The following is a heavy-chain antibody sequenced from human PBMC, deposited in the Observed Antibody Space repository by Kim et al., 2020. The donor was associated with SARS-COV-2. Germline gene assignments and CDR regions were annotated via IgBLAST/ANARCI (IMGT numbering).Heavy chain of an antibody. Sequence: GGSLRLSCKTSGFTFRDYAMSWVRQAPGKGLEWVGFIRGEAYDEKPEYAASVKGRFTISREDSNSIAYLHMTSLKSEDTAVYYCCRGVPAIIWYYFDHWGQGTLVTVSS. CDR2: IRGEAYDEKP. CDR3: CRGVPAIIWYYFDH. D-gene: IGHD2-2*01. J-gene: IGHJ4*02. V-gene: IGHV3-49*04. CDR1: GFTFRDYA.